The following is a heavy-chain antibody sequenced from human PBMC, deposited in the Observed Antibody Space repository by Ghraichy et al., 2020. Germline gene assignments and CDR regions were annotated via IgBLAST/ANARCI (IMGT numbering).Heavy chain of an antibody. V-gene: IGHV3-23*01. CDR3: AKDPPVFSRYYDSSGFDY. CDR2: ISGSGGST. D-gene: IGHD3-22*01. Sequence: GGSLRLSCAASGFTFSSYAMSWVRQAPGKGLEWVSAISGSGGSTYYADSVKGRFTISRDNSKNTLYLQMNSLRAEDTAVYYCAKDPPVFSRYYDSSGFDYWGQGTLVTVSS. CDR1: GFTFSSYA. J-gene: IGHJ4*02.